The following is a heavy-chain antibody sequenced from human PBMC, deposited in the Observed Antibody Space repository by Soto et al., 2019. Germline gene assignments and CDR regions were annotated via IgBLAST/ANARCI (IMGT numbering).Heavy chain of an antibody. D-gene: IGHD1-1*01. CDR3: ARNQLEGNWFDP. J-gene: IGHJ5*02. Sequence: QLQLQESGSGLVRPSQTLSLTCAVSGGSISSGGYSWNWIRQPPGQGLEWIGYIYHSGSTLYNPSLKSRVTISVDKSMNQFLPKLSSVTAADTAVYYCARNQLEGNWFDPWGQGTLVTVSS. V-gene: IGHV4-30-2*01. CDR2: IYHSGST. CDR1: GGSISSGGYS.